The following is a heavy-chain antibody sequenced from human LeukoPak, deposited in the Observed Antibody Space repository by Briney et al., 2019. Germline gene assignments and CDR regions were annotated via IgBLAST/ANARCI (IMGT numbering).Heavy chain of an antibody. CDR3: ARDGTTVTFFDY. J-gene: IGHJ4*02. D-gene: IGHD4-17*01. CDR2: ISSSSSYI. CDR1: GFTFSSYS. Sequence: PGGSLRLSCAASGFTFSSYSMNWVRQAPGKGLEGVSSISSSSSYIYYADSVKGRFTISRDNAKNSLYLQMNSLRAEDTAVYYCARDGTTVTFFDYWAREPWSPSPQ. V-gene: IGHV3-21*01.